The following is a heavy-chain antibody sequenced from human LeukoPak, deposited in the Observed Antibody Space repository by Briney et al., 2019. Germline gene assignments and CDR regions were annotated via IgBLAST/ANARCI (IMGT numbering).Heavy chain of an antibody. J-gene: IGHJ4*02. CDR3: ARGHSNYGDYFDY. CDR1: GFTFSSYG. CDR2: ISSSSIYT. Sequence: GGTLRLSCAASGFTFSSYGMSWVRQAPGKGLEWVSSISSSSIYTYYADSVKGRFTISRDNAKSSLSLQMNSLRAEDTAVYYCARGHSNYGDYFDYWGQGTLVTVSS. V-gene: IGHV3-21*01. D-gene: IGHD4-11*01.